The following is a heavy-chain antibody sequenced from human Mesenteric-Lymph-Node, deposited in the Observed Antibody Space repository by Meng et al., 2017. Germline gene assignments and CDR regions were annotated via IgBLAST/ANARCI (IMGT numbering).Heavy chain of an antibody. J-gene: IGHJ4*02. CDR3: ARQGYYYVAEDY. D-gene: IGHD3-22*01. Sequence: QVQLVQSGTAVRKPGASVTVSCKASGFTFSDYYIHWVRQAPGQGLEWMGWISAYNGNTNYAQKLQGRVTMTTDTSTSTAYMELRSLRSDDTAVYYCARQGYYYVAEDYWGQGTLVTVSS. CDR2: ISAYNGNT. V-gene: IGHV1-18*04. CDR1: GFTFSDYY.